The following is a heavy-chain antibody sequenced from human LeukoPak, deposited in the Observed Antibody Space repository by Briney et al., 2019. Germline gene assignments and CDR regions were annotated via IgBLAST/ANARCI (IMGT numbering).Heavy chain of an antibody. V-gene: IGHV4-61*05. CDR2: IYYSGST. J-gene: IGHJ2*01. CDR3: ARWASGSYPDYWYFDL. CDR1: GGSISSSSYY. D-gene: IGHD1-26*01. Sequence: SETLSLTCTVSGGSISSSSYYWGWIRQPPGKGLEWIGYIYYSGSTNYNPSLKSRVTISVDTSKNQFSLKLSSVTAADTAVYYCARWASGSYPDYWYFDLWGRGTLVTVSS.